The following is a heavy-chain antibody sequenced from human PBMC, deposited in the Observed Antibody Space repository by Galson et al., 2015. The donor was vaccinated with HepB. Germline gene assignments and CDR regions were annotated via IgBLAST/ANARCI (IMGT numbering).Heavy chain of an antibody. V-gene: IGHV3-30*18. CDR1: GFTFSSYG. J-gene: IGHJ4*02. Sequence: SLRLSCAASGFTFSSYGMHWVRQAPGKGLEWVAVISYDGSNKYYADSVKGRFTISRDNSKNTLYLQMNSLRAEDTAVYYCAKERLGRIFDYWGQGTLVTVSS. CDR3: AKERLGRIFDY. CDR2: ISYDGSNK. D-gene: IGHD3-16*01.